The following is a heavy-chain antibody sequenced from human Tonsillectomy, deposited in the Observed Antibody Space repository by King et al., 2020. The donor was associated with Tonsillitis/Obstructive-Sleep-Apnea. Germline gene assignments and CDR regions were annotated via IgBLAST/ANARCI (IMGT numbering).Heavy chain of an antibody. CDR2: IDPSDSYT. V-gene: IGHV5-10-1*03. CDR1: GYSFTSYW. D-gene: IGHD6-13*01. J-gene: IGHJ4*02. CDR3: ARQWGSSWNQFDY. Sequence: VQLVESGAEVKKPGESLRISCKASGYSFTSYWINWVRQMPGKGLEWMGRIDPSDSYTNYSPSFQGHVTISADKSISTAYLQWSSLKASDTAMYYCARQWGSSWNQFDYWGQGALVTVSS.